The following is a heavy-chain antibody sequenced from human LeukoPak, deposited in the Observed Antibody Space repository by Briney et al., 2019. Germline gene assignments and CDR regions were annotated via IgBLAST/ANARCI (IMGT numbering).Heavy chain of an antibody. Sequence: SETLSLTCSVSGGSISSHYWSWIRQPPGKGLEWIGYIYYSGSTKYNPSLRSRVTISVDTSKNQFSLKLSSVTAADTAVYYCARGGTTVTPGLLWFDPWGQGTLVTVSS. V-gene: IGHV4-59*11. CDR3: ARGGTTVTPGLLWFDP. CDR2: IYYSGST. D-gene: IGHD4-17*01. CDR1: GGSISSHY. J-gene: IGHJ5*02.